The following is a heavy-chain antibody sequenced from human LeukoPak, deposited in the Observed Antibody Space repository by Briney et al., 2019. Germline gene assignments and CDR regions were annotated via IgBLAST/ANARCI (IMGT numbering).Heavy chain of an antibody. J-gene: IGHJ4*02. V-gene: IGHV3-7*01. D-gene: IGHD2/OR15-2a*01. Sequence: GGSLRLSCAASGITFNSYAMSWVRQAPGKGLEWVANIKQDGSEKYYVDSVRGRFTISRDNAKNSLYLQMNSLRAEDTAVYYCARDRSSTFDYWGQGTLVTVSS. CDR3: ARDRSSTFDY. CDR2: IKQDGSEK. CDR1: GITFNSYA.